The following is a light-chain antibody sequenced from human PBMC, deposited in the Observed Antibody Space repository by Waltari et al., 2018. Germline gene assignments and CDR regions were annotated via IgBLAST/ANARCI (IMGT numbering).Light chain of an antibody. J-gene: IGKJ4*01. Sequence: DIQMTQSQSSLSASVGDRVTITCRASETIRIYLNWYQQKPGKAPKLLINTASRLQSGVPSRFSGSGSGTDFTLTISTLQHEDFATYYCQQSYSIPLTFGGGTKVEIK. CDR3: QQSYSIPLT. V-gene: IGKV1-39*01. CDR2: TAS. CDR1: ETIRIY.